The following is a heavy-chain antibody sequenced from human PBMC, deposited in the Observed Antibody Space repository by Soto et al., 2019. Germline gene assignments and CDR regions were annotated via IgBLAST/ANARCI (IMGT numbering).Heavy chain of an antibody. CDR2: IFSAGMT. Sequence: EVQLVQSGGGLIQPGGSLILSCAPSGFTVKGNYVGWARQASGKGMEWVSSIFSAGMTYYTDSVKGRFTISNDISKNTLSLQMNSLRADDTAVYFCSGSSNYNYAFEYWGLGTPGTVSS. CDR1: GFTVKGNY. J-gene: IGHJ4*02. D-gene: IGHD1-1*01. V-gene: IGHV3-53*01. CDR3: SGSSNYNYAFEY.